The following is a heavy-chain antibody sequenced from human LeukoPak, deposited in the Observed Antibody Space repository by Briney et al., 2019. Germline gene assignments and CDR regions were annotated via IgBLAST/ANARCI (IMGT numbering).Heavy chain of an antibody. J-gene: IGHJ4*02. Sequence: PGGSLRLSCAASGFTFSTYEMNWVRQAPGKGLEWVSYISSSGTTIYYADSVKGRFTISRDNAKKSLYLQMNSLRAEDTAVYYCARDLSGRYVNYWGQGTLVSVSS. CDR2: ISSSGTTI. V-gene: IGHV3-48*03. CDR3: ARDLSGRYVNY. D-gene: IGHD1-26*01. CDR1: GFTFSTYE.